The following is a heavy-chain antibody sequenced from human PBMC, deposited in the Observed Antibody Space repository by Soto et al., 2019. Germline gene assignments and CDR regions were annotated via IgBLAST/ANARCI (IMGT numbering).Heavy chain of an antibody. Sequence: EVQLLESGGGLVQPGGSLRLSCAASGFTFSSYAMSWVRQAPGKGLEWVSAISGSGGSTYYADSVKGRFTISRDNSXQTLYLQMNSLRAEDTAVYHCATTAGTYYYYGMDVWGQGTTVTVSS. CDR1: GFTFSSYA. V-gene: IGHV3-23*01. CDR2: ISGSGGST. J-gene: IGHJ6*02. D-gene: IGHD6-13*01. CDR3: ATTAGTYYYYGMDV.